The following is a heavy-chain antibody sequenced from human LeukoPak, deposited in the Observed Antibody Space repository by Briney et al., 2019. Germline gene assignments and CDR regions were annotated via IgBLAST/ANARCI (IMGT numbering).Heavy chain of an antibody. Sequence: VGSLRLSCAVSGFTFSTYTINWVRQAPRKGLEWLSYISSGGITIFYADSVKGRFTISRDNAKNSLYLHMNSLKAEDTAVYYCARDFDYGDYIDFWGQGTLVTVSS. V-gene: IGHV3-48*04. J-gene: IGHJ4*02. CDR2: ISSGGITI. D-gene: IGHD4-17*01. CDR1: GFTFSTYT. CDR3: ARDFDYGDYIDF.